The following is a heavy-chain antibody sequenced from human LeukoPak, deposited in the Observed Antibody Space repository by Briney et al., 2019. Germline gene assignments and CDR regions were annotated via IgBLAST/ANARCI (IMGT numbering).Heavy chain of an antibody. CDR1: GFTFTSYG. V-gene: IGHV3-7*01. D-gene: IGHD3-10*01. Sequence: GGSLRLSCAASGFTFTSYGMHWVRQAPGKGLEWVANINQGGSDTYYVDSVKGRFTISTDNAKNSLYLQMNSLRVEDTAIYYCARDLFSGSYNGEDYWGQGTLVTVSS. CDR2: INQGGSDT. J-gene: IGHJ4*02. CDR3: ARDLFSGSYNGEDY.